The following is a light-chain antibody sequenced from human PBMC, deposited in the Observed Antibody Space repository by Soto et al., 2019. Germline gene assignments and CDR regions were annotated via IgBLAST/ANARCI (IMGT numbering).Light chain of an antibody. CDR2: EVS. V-gene: IGLV2-14*01. J-gene: IGLJ1*01. CDR3: SSDISSSTLYV. CDR1: SSDVGGYNY. Sequence: QSALTQPASVSGSPGQSITISCTGTSSDVGGYNYVSWYQHHPGKAPKHMIYEVSYRPSGVSDRFSGSKSGNTASLTISGLQAEDEADYYCSSDISSSTLYVFGTGTKLTVL.